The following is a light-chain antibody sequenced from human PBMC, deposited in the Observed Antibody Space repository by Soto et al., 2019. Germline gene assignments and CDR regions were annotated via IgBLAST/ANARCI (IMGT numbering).Light chain of an antibody. CDR2: GAS. CDR1: QSVSSSY. J-gene: IGKJ3*01. V-gene: IGKV3-20*01. Sequence: EIVLTQSPGTLSLSPGERATLSCRASQSVSSSYLAWYQQKPGQAPRLLIYGASSRATGIPDRFSGSGSGTDFTLTISRQEPEAFAVYYCQQYGSSPRFTFGPGTKVDIK. CDR3: QQYGSSPRFT.